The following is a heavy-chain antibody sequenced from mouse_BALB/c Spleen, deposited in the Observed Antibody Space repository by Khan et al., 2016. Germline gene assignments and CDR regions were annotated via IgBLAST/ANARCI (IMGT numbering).Heavy chain of an antibody. CDR3: ASEEITTAFAY. Sequence: EVKLLESGPDLVKPSQSLSLTCTVTGYSITSGYSWHWIRQFPGNKLEWMGYINYSGSTNYNPSLKRRISITRDTSKNQSFLQLNSVTTEDTATYYWASEEITTAFAYWGQGTLVTVSA. CDR1: GYSITSGYS. CDR2: INYSGST. D-gene: IGHD2-4*01. J-gene: IGHJ3*01. V-gene: IGHV3-1*02.